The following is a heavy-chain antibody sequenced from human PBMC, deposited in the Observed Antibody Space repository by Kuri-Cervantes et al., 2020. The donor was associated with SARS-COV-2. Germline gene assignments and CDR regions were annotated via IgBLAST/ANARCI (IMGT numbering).Heavy chain of an antibody. CDR2: ISGSGGST. D-gene: IGHD2/OR15-2a*01. CDR1: GFTFSSYY. Sequence: GESLKISCVASGFTFSSYYMHWVRQAPGKGLEWVSAISGSGGSTYYADSVKGRFTISRDNSKNTLYLQMNSLRAEDTAVYYCAKDFKYYKSEYFQHWGQGTLVTVSS. J-gene: IGHJ1*01. CDR3: AKDFKYYKSEYFQH. V-gene: IGHV3-23*01.